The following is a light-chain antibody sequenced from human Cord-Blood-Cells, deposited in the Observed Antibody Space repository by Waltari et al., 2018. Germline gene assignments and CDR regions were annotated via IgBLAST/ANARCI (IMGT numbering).Light chain of an antibody. Sequence: DIRMTQSPSSLSASVGDRDTITCRASQSISSYLNWYQQKPGKAPKLLIYAASSLQSGVPSRFSGSGSGTDFTLTISSLQPEDFATYYCQQSYSTPLTFGPGTKVDIK. CDR3: QQSYSTPLT. CDR1: QSISSY. V-gene: IGKV1-39*01. CDR2: AAS. J-gene: IGKJ3*01.